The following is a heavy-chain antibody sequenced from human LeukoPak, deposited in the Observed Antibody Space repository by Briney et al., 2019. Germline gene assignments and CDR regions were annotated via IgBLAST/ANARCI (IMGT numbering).Heavy chain of an antibody. J-gene: IGHJ4*02. D-gene: IGHD6-19*01. CDR2: ISSRSSYI. V-gene: IGHV3-21*01. Sequence: GGSIRLSCAPSGFTFSSYMMNWGRQAPGKGLECVSSISSRSSYIYYADSVKGRFTIARDNAKNSLYLQMNSLRTEDTAVYYCAIAPSVPRLAAVAGSDYWGESPVHRVSS. CDR1: GFTFSSYM. CDR3: AIAPSVPRLAAVAGSDY.